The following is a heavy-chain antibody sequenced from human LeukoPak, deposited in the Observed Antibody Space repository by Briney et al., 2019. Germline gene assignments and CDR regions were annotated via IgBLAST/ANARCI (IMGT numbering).Heavy chain of an antibody. Sequence: SETLSLTCSVSGYSISSGYYWGWIRQPPGKGLEWIGSFYHRGSTYYNPSLKSRVTISVDTSKNHFSLKLSSVTAADTAVYYCARRPSLTGYYSNYFDYWGQGTLLTVSS. CDR1: GYSISSGYY. CDR3: ARRPSLTGYYSNYFDY. J-gene: IGHJ4*02. D-gene: IGHD3-9*01. CDR2: FYHRGST. V-gene: IGHV4-38-2*02.